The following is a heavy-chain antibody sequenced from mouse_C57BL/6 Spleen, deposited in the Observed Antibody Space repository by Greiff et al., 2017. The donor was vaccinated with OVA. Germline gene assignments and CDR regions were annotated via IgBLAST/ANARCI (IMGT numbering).Heavy chain of an antibody. D-gene: IGHD4-1*01. CDR1: GFTFSSYG. CDR2: ISSGGSYT. CDR3: ARDTGTSAY. J-gene: IGHJ3*01. V-gene: IGHV5-6*01. Sequence: EVQRVESGGDLVKPGGSLKLSCAASGFTFSSYGMSWVRQTPDKRLEWVATISSGGSYTYYPDSVKGRFTISRDNAKNTLYLQMSSLKSEDTAMYYCARDTGTSAYWGQGTLVTVSA.